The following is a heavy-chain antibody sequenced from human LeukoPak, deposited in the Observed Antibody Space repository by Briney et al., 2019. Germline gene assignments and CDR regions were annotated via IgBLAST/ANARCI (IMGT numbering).Heavy chain of an antibody. D-gene: IGHD6-13*01. CDR1: GFTFDDYA. V-gene: IGHV3-9*01. CDR3: AGATPDHVAATPFDY. Sequence: PGGSLRLSCAASGFTFDDYAMHWVRQAPGKGLEWVSGISWNSGSIGYADSVKGRFTISRDNAKNSLYLQMNSLRAEDTALYYCAGATPDHVAATPFDYWGQGTLVTVSS. J-gene: IGHJ4*02. CDR2: ISWNSGSI.